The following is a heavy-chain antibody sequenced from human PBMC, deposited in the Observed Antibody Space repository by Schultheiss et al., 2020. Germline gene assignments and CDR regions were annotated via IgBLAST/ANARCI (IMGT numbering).Heavy chain of an antibody. Sequence: ASVKVSCKASGYTFTSYGISWVRQAPGQGLEWMGRINPNGGDTNYAQKFQGRVTMTRDTSISTAYMELSRLNSDDTAIYYCARSGGYDVWGKGTAVTVSS. J-gene: IGHJ6*04. D-gene: IGHD2-15*01. CDR2: INPNGGDT. V-gene: IGHV1-2*06. CDR3: ARSGGYDV. CDR1: GYTFTSYG.